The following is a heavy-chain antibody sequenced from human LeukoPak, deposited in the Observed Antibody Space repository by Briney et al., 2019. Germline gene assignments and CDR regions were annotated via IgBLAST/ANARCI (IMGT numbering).Heavy chain of an antibody. CDR1: GFNLSTYW. Sequence: GGSLRLSCAAAGFNLSTYWMSWVRQAPGKGLEWVAYIKEDGSGQFYVDSVKGRFTISRDNAKNSVYLQMISLRAEDTAVYYCARVLGYGSGSYYNSGYWGQGTLVTVSS. J-gene: IGHJ4*02. D-gene: IGHD3-10*01. V-gene: IGHV3-7*01. CDR2: IKEDGSGQ. CDR3: ARVLGYGSGSYYNSGY.